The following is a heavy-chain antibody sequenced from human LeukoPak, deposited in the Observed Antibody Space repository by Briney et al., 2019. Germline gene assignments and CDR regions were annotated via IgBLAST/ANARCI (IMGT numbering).Heavy chain of an antibody. V-gene: IGHV4-31*03. CDR2: VDYSGTI. CDR3: ARGRLARIPYFDS. Sequence: SETLSLTCSVFGGSISSGSHFWSWIRQLPGKGLEWLGYVDYSGTIYYNSSLESRLTLSVDTSNNQFSLDLRPMTAADTAVYYCARGRLARIPYFDSWGQGALVAVSS. J-gene: IGHJ4*02. D-gene: IGHD6-19*01. CDR1: GGSISSGSHF.